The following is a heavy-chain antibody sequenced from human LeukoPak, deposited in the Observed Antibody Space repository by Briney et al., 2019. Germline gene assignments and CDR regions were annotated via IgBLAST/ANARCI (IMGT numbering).Heavy chain of an antibody. J-gene: IGHJ4*02. CDR3: ARDSLYGVVDY. D-gene: IGHD4-17*01. V-gene: IGHV1-46*01. Sequence: ASVKVSCKTSGYTFTSYYIHWVRQAPGQGLEWMGIINPSGGSTSYAQKFQGRVTMTKDTSTSTVYMYLSSLRSEDTAVYYCARDSLYGVVDYWGQGTLVTVSS. CDR1: GYTFTSYY. CDR2: INPSGGST.